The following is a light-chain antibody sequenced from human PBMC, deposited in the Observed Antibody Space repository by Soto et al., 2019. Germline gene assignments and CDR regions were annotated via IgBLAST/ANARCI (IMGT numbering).Light chain of an antibody. CDR3: LQCQSYWT. V-gene: IGKV1-5*03. CDR2: QAA. J-gene: IGKJ1*01. CDR1: QSISRQ. Sequence: DIQMTQSPSTLSASVGDRVSITCRASQSISRQLAWYQQKPGKAPNLLIYQAANLETGVPSRFTGSGSGTEFTLTISSLQPDDSATYSCLQCQSYWTFGQGTKVEVK.